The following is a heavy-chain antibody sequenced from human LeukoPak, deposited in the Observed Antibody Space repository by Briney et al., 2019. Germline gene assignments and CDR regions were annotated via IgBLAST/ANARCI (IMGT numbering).Heavy chain of an antibody. V-gene: IGHV4-34*01. CDR3: ARGRPYSSSSYYYYYYMDV. D-gene: IGHD6-6*01. CDR2: INHSGST. J-gene: IGHJ6*03. Sequence: SETLSLACAVYGGSFSGYYWSWIRQPPGKGLEWIGEINHSGSTNYNPSLKSRVTISVDTSKNQFSLKLSSVTAADTAVYYCARGRPYSSSSYYYYYYMDVWGKGTTVTVSS. CDR1: GGSFSGYY.